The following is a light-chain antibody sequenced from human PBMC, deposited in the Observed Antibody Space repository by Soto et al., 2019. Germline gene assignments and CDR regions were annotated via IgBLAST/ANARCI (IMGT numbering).Light chain of an antibody. CDR3: QQYYNTPPCT. CDR2: WAS. CDR1: QNGLYKSNNEHY. Sequence: EIVMTQSPDSLAGSLGESATINCKTSQNGLYKSNNEHYLAWYTQKPGHPPKLIISWASTRKSGVPDRFSGRGYVTDCTLTISRLQDVDVAVYHCQQYYNTPPCTFGQGTKLEI. J-gene: IGKJ2*02. V-gene: IGKV4-1*01.